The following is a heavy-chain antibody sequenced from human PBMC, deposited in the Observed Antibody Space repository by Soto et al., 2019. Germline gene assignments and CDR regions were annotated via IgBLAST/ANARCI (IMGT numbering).Heavy chain of an antibody. CDR1: GGFISSYY. CDR2: IYYSGST. Sequence: TSETLSLTCTVSGGFISSYYWSWIRQPPGKGLEWIGYIYYSGSTNYNPSLKSRATISVDTSKNQFSLKLGSVTAADTAVYYCARDNAGYCSSTSCRKPYYYYGMDVWGQGTTVTVSS. CDR3: ARDNAGYCSSTSCRKPYYYYGMDV. V-gene: IGHV4-59*01. D-gene: IGHD2-2*01. J-gene: IGHJ6*02.